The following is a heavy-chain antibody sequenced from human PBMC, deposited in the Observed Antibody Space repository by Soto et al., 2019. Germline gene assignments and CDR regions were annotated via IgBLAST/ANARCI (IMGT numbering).Heavy chain of an antibody. CDR2: IYHSGST. D-gene: IGHD3-3*01. J-gene: IGHJ5*02. V-gene: IGHV4-38-2*02. Sequence: PSETLSLTCSFSGYSIISFDYWCCMRHPPGKWVEWIGSIYHSGSTYYNPSLKSRVTISVDTSKNQFSLKLSSVTAADTAVYYCARAEPSITIFGVAIKGCLDQWGQGTLVTVSS. CDR1: GYSIISFDY. CDR3: ARAEPSITIFGVAIKGCLDQ.